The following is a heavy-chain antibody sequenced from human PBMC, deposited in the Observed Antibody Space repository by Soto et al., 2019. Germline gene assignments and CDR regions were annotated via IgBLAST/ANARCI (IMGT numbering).Heavy chain of an antibody. D-gene: IGHD1-26*01. Sequence: PGGSLRLSCAASGFTFSDYAMSWVLHSPGKGLEWVSAITGSGDDTYHADSVKGRFTISRDNTKITLYLQMDSLKADDTAMYYCAKGSASGRPYYFDYWGQGSLVTVSS. CDR1: GFTFSDYA. CDR3: AKGSASGRPYYFDY. J-gene: IGHJ4*02. CDR2: ITGSGDDT. V-gene: IGHV3-23*01.